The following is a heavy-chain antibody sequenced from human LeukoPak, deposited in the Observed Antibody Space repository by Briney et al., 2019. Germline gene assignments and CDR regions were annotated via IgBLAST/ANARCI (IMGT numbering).Heavy chain of an antibody. CDR2: TYYRSKWYN. J-gene: IGHJ4*02. Sequence: SQTLSLTCAISRDSVSSNSAAWKWIRQSPSRGLEWLGRTYYRSKWYNDYAVSVKSRITINPDTSAHRFSLQLTSLTPEYTAVYYGARDYVYSFDNGGQGTLCTVSP. CDR1: RDSVSSNSAA. CDR3: ARDYVYSFDN. D-gene: IGHD3-10*02. V-gene: IGHV6-1*01.